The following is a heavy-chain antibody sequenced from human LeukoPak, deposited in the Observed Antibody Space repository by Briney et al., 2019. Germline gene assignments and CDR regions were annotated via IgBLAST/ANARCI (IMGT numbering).Heavy chain of an antibody. CDR2: IYYSGST. J-gene: IGHJ3*02. CDR1: GGSISSYY. Sequence: SETLSLTCTVSGGSISSYYWSWIRQPPGKGLEWIGYIYYSGSTNYNPSLKSRVTISVDTSKNQFSLKLSSVTAADTAVYYCARGVVRITIFGVVIPDAFDIWGQGTMVTVSS. D-gene: IGHD3-3*01. V-gene: IGHV4-59*12. CDR3: ARGVVRITIFGVVIPDAFDI.